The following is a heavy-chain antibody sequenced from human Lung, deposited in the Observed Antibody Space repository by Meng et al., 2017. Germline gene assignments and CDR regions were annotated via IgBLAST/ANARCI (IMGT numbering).Heavy chain of an antibody. D-gene: IGHD6-6*01. Sequence: EVQLMEPGGGLVQPGGSPRLSCVASGFTFSSYAMTRVRQAPGKGLGWVSSISGSGGSTYYADSVRGRFTISRDNSKNTVYLQMNSLRAEDTAIYYCVRRIEYSSSSGYWCQGTLVTVSS. CDR1: GFTFSSYA. CDR2: ISGSGGST. CDR3: VRRIEYSSSSGY. V-gene: IGHV3-23*01. J-gene: IGHJ4*02.